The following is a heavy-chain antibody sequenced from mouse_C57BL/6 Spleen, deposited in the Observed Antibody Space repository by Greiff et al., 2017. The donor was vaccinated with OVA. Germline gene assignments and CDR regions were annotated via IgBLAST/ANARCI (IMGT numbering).Heavy chain of an antibody. V-gene: IGHV1-85*01. J-gene: IGHJ2*01. Sequence: VMLVESGPELVKPGASVKLSCKASGYTFTSYDINWVKQRPGQGLEWIGWIYPRDGSTKYNEKVKGKATLTVDTSSSTAYMELHSLTSEDSAVYFCARVSNYLDYWGQGTTLTVSS. CDR2: IYPRDGST. CDR1: GYTFTSYD. CDR3: ARVSNYLDY.